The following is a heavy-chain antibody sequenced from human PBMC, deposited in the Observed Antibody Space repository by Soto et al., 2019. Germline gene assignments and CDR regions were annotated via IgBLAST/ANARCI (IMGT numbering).Heavy chain of an antibody. J-gene: IGHJ4*02. CDR2: INHSGSA. CDR1: PCSFTFYI. D-gene: IGHD6-13*01. CDR3: ARQLIY. Sequence: NPSETPSLTFDVYPCSFTFYIWTWIRQTPGKGLQWIGQINHSGSANYNPSLKSRVTISVHTSNSQFSLELSSVTAADTAVYYCARQLIYWGQGTPVTVS. V-gene: IGHV4-34*01.